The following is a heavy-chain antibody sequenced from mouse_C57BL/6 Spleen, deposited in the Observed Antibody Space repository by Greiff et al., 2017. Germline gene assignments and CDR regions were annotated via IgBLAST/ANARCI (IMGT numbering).Heavy chain of an antibody. CDR3: ARQIRYDGYYEAMDY. D-gene: IGHD2-3*01. J-gene: IGHJ4*01. CDR2: IWSDGST. Sequence: QVQLKESGPGLVAPSQSLSITCTVSGFSLTSYGVHWVRQPPGKGLEWLVVIWSDGSTTYNSALKSRLSISKDNSKSQVFLKMNSLQTDDTAMYYCARQIRYDGYYEAMDYWGQGTSVTVSS. CDR1: GFSLTSYG. V-gene: IGHV2-6-1*01.